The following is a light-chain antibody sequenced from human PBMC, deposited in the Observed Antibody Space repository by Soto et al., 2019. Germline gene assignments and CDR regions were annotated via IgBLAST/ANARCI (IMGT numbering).Light chain of an antibody. CDR1: QSISAW. CDR3: QQYHSYPLT. CDR2: KAS. Sequence: DIQMTQSPSTLSACVGERVTITCRASQSISAWLAWYQQKPGKAPKLLIYKASNVESGVPSRFSGSGSGTEFTLTISSLQPDDFATYYCQQYHSYPLTFGQGTRLEIK. V-gene: IGKV1-5*03. J-gene: IGKJ5*01.